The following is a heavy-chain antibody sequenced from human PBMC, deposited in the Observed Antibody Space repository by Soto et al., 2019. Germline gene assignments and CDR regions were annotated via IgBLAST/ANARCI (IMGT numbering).Heavy chain of an antibody. CDR1: GGSISSGGYY. V-gene: IGHV4-31*03. J-gene: IGHJ4*02. D-gene: IGHD3-10*01. CDR2: IYYSGST. CDR3: ARCPGRYYGVFDY. Sequence: SETLSLTCTVSGGSISSGGYYWSWIRQHPGKGLEWIGYIYYSGSTYYNPSLKSRVTISVDTSKNQFSLKLSSVTAADTAVYYCARCPGRYYGVFDYWGQGALVTVSS.